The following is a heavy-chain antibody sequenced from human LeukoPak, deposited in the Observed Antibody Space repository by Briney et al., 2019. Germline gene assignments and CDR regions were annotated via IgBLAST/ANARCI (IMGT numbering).Heavy chain of an antibody. Sequence: ASVKASCKASGYTFTSYGISWVRQAPGQGLEWMGWISAYNGNTNYAQKLQGRVTMTTDTSTSTAYMELRSLGSDDTAVYYCARGTTMDIAAAGDPWGQGTLVTVSS. CDR2: ISAYNGNT. CDR3: ARGTTMDIAAAGDP. J-gene: IGHJ5*02. V-gene: IGHV1-18*01. D-gene: IGHD6-13*01. CDR1: GYTFTSYG.